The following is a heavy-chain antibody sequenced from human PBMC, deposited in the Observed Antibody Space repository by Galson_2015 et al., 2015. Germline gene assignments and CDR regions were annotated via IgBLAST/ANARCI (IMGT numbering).Heavy chain of an antibody. CDR3: ARDRVSVAGTGSCLQH. J-gene: IGHJ1*01. CDR2: INAGSGNT. CDR1: GYTFTSYA. Sequence: SVKVSCKASGYTFTSYAMHWVRQAPGQRLEWMGWINAGSGNTKYSQKFQARVTITRDTSASTVYMELSSLRSQDTGVYYCARDRVSVAGTGSCLQHWGQGTLVTVSS. D-gene: IGHD6-19*01. V-gene: IGHV1-3*01.